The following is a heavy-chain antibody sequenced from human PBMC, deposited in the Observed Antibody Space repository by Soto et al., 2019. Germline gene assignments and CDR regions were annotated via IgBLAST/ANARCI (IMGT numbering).Heavy chain of an antibody. CDR2: INPNSGGT. CDR3: ARMGSSPPGAAFDI. V-gene: IGHV1-2*04. Sequence: VKVSCKASGYTFTGYYMHWVRQAPGQGLEWKGWINPNSGGTNYAQKFQGWVTMTRDTSISTAYMELSSLRSEDTAVYYCARMGSSPPGAAFDIWGQGTMVTVSS. J-gene: IGHJ3*02. CDR1: GYTFTGYY. D-gene: IGHD6-6*01.